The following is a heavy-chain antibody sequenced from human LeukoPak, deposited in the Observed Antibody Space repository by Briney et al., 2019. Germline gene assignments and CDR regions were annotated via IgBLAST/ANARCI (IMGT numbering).Heavy chain of an antibody. CDR2: ISYDGSNK. J-gene: IGHJ4*02. V-gene: IGHV3-30*01. D-gene: IGHD2-2*01. CDR3: VRGDDQLLSLDY. Sequence: GGSLRLSRAASGFTFSSYAMHWVRQAPGKGLEWVAVISYDGSNKYYADSVKGRFTISRDNSKNALYLQMNSLRAEDTAVYYCVRGDDQLLSLDYWGQGTLVTVSS. CDR1: GFTFSSYA.